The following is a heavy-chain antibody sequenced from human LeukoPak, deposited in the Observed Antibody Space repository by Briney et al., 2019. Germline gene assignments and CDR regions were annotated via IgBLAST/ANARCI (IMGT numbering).Heavy chain of an antibody. V-gene: IGHV4-59*01. J-gene: IGHJ4*02. Sequence: SSETLSLTCTVSGGSISSYYWSWIRQPPGKGLEWIGYIYYSGSTNYNPSLKSRVTISVDTSKNQFSLKLSSVTAADTAVYYCARGISPSGYLFDYWGQGTLVTVSS. CDR2: IYYSGST. D-gene: IGHD5-12*01. CDR1: GGSISSYY. CDR3: ARGISPSGYLFDY.